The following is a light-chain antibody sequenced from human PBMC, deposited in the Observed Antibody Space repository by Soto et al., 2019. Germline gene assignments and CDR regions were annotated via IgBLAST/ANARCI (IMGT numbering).Light chain of an antibody. CDR1: QSVSSIY. J-gene: IGKJ4*01. Sequence: DIVLTQSPGTLSLSPGERATLSCRASQSVSSIYLAWYQQKPGLAPRLLIYGASNRATGIPDRFSGGGSGTDFTLTISRLEPEDFAVYYCQQYDNSPLTFGGGTKVEIK. CDR2: GAS. CDR3: QQYDNSPLT. V-gene: IGKV3-20*01.